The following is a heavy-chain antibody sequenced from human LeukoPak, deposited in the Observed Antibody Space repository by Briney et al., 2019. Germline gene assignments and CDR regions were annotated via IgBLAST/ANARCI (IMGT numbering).Heavy chain of an antibody. V-gene: IGHV3-23*01. CDR3: AKGVTMIVVVITVDY. CDR2: ISGSGGST. CDR1: GFTFSSYA. J-gene: IGHJ4*02. Sequence: PGGSLRLSCAASGFTFSSYAMSWVCQAPGKGLEWVSAISGSGGSTYYADSVKGRFTISRDNSKNTLYLQMNSLRAEDTAVYYCAKGVTMIVVVITVDYWGQGTLVTVSS. D-gene: IGHD3-22*01.